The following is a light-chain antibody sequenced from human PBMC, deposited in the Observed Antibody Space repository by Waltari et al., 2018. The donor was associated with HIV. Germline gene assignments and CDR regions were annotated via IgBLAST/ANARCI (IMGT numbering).Light chain of an antibody. CDR1: TLGDKY. Sequence: SFELTQPPSVSVSPGQTASITCSGDTLGDKYASWYQQKPGQSPVLVIYQDSKRPSGIPERFSGSNSGNTATLTISGTQAMDEGDYYCQAWDSSTVVFGGGTKVTVL. V-gene: IGLV3-1*01. CDR3: QAWDSSTVV. J-gene: IGLJ2*01. CDR2: QDS.